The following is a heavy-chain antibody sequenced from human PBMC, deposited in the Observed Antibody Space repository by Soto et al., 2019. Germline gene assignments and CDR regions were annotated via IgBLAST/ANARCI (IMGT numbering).Heavy chain of an antibody. CDR3: AREGDMKFHSDSSDEPGY. CDR2: IIPSIGII. Sequence: QVQLVQSGAEVKKHGSSVKVSCKASGGTFSSFVISWVRQAPGQGLEWMGRIIPSIGIINYAQKFQGRVTITADTSTSTAYMELSSLRSDDTAVYYCAREGDMKFHSDSSDEPGYWGQGTLVTVSS. D-gene: IGHD3-22*01. CDR1: GGTFSSFV. V-gene: IGHV1-69*04. J-gene: IGHJ4*02.